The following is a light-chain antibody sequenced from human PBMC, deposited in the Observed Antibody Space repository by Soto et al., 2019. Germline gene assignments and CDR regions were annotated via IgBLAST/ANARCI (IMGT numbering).Light chain of an antibody. Sequence: QSALTQPASVSGSPGQSITISCTGTSSDVGGYNFVSWYQQYPGKAPKFMIYEVSNRPSGVSNRFSGSKSGNMASLTISGLQAEDEADYYCCSYTSSDTWVFGGGTKVTVL. CDR2: EVS. J-gene: IGLJ3*02. CDR1: SSDVGGYNF. CDR3: CSYTSSDTWV. V-gene: IGLV2-14*01.